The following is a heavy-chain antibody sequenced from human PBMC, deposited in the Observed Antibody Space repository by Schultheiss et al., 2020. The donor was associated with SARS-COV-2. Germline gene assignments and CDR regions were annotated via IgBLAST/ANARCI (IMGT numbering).Heavy chain of an antibody. D-gene: IGHD3-22*01. J-gene: IGHJ5*02. Sequence: GSLRLSCAASGFTVSSNYMSWIRQPPGKGLEWLGEINHSGSTNYNTSLRSRLYISVDTSKNQFSLKLTSVTAADTAVYYCARVDYHDRSGYRIKWFDPWGPGTLVTVSS. CDR3: ARVDYHDRSGYRIKWFDP. CDR1: GFTVSSNY. CDR2: INHSGST. V-gene: IGHV4-34*01.